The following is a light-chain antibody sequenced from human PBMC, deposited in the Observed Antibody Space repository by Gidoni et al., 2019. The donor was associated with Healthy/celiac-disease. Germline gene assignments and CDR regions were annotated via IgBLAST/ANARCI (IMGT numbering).Light chain of an antibody. J-gene: IGKJ5*01. CDR3: QHYNNWPPIT. CDR1: QSVRSN. Sequence: EIVMTQSPATLSVSPGERATLSCRASQSVRSNLAWYQQQPGQAPRLLIYVASTRATVSPARFSGSGSGTEFTLTFSILQSEDFAVYYCQHYNNWPPITVGQGTRLEIK. V-gene: IGKV3-15*01. CDR2: VAS.